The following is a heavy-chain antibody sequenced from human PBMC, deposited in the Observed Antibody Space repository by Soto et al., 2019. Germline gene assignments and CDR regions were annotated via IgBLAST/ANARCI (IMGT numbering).Heavy chain of an antibody. J-gene: IGHJ3*02. CDR1: GGSISSSSYY. Sequence: PSETLSLTCTVSGGSISSSSYYWGWIRQPPGKGLEWIGSIFYSGSTYYNPSLKSRVTISVDTSKNQFSLKRSSVTAADTAVYYCARNPYYYDSSGYVEPGAAFDIWGQGTMVTVSS. CDR3: ARNPYYYDSSGYVEPGAAFDI. V-gene: IGHV4-39*01. CDR2: IFYSGST. D-gene: IGHD3-22*01.